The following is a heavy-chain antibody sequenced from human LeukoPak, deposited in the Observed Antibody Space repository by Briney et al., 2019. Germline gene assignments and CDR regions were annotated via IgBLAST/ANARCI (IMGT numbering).Heavy chain of an antibody. J-gene: IGHJ4*02. D-gene: IGHD6-6*01. CDR1: GGSISSGGYY. CDR3: AREDSMAAHLDY. Sequence: PSETLSLTCTVSGGSISSGGYYWSWIRQHPGKGLEWIGYIYYSGSTYYNPSLKSRVTISVDTSKNQFSLKLSSVTAADTAVYYCAREDSMAAHLDYWGQGTLVTVSS. CDR2: IYYSGST. V-gene: IGHV4-31*03.